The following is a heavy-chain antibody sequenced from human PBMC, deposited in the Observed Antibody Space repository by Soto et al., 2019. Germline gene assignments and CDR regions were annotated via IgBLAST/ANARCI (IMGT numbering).Heavy chain of an antibody. Sequence: GGSLGLSCAASCFTFSNAWINWVRPAPGKGLEWVGRIKSKTDGGTTDYAAPVKGRFAISRDDSNNMVYLQMNSLKIEDTAVYYCTTDSYSTIIIVRFDYWGHGTLVTVSS. CDR1: CFTFSNAW. J-gene: IGHJ4*01. CDR2: IKSKTDGGTT. CDR3: TTDSYSTIIIVRFDY. D-gene: IGHD3-22*01. V-gene: IGHV3-15*07.